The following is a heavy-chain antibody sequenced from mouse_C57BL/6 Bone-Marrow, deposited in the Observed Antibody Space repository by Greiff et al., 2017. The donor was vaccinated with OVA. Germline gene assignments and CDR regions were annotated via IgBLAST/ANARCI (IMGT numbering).Heavy chain of an antibody. CDR2: ISDGGSYT. Sequence: EVNVVESGGGLVKPGGSLKLSCAASGFTFSSYAMSWVRQTPEKRLEWVATISDGGSYTYYPDNVKGRFTISRDNAKNNLYLQMSHLKSEDTAMYYCARGPYYYAMDYWGQGTSVTVSS. CDR1: GFTFSSYA. CDR3: ARGPYYYAMDY. J-gene: IGHJ4*01. V-gene: IGHV5-4*03.